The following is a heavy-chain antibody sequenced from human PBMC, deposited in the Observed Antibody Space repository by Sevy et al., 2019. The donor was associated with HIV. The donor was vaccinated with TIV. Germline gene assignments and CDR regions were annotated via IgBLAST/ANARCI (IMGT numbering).Heavy chain of an antibody. D-gene: IGHD4-17*01. CDR1: GFTFSSYE. J-gene: IGHJ4*02. CDR3: ARDLPPSATTVAHFDC. CDR2: INNSGTTI. V-gene: IGHV3-48*03. Sequence: GGSLRLSCAASGFTFSSYEMSWVRQAPGKGLEWVSYINNSGTTIYYSDSVKGRFTISRDNARNSLYLQMNSLRADDTAIYYCARDLPPSATTVAHFDCWGQGTLVTVSS.